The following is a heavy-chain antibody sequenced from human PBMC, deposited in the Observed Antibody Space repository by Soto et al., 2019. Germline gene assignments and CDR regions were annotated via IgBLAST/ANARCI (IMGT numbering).Heavy chain of an antibody. CDR3: PSHRDYYVSSGYYHVGPAYY. CDR1: GGSISSGGYS. V-gene: IGHV4-30-2*01. CDR2: IYHSGST. Sequence: SETLSLTCAVSGGSISSGGYSWSWIRQPPGKGLEWIGYIYHSGSTYYNPSLKSRVTISVDRSKNQFSLKLSSVTAADTAVYYCPSHRDYYVSSGYYHVGPAYYWGQRSLVTLSS. J-gene: IGHJ4*02. D-gene: IGHD3-22*01.